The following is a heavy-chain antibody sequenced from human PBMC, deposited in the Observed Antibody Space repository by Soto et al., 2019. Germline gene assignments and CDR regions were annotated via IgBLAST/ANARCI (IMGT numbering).Heavy chain of an antibody. J-gene: IGHJ4*02. Sequence: SETLSLTCTVSGGSIISGGYSWTWIRQHPGKGLEYIGYIYSSGSTYYNPSLKSRVSISVDTSKNQFSLRLTSVTAADTAVYYCGKILVGATGHTDADSWGPGTLVT. V-gene: IGHV4-31*03. CDR2: IYSSGST. CDR3: GKILVGATGHTDADS. D-gene: IGHD2-15*01. CDR1: GGSIISGGYS.